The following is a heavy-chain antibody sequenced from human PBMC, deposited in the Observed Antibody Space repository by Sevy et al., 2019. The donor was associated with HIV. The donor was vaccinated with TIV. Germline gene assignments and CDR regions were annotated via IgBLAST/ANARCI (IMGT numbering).Heavy chain of an antibody. CDR1: GDSISSYY. CDR2: IYYSGST. J-gene: IGHJ6*02. Sequence: SETLSLTCTVSGDSISSYYWSWIRQPPGKGLEWIGYIYYSGSTNYNPSLKSRVTISKDTSKNQVSLKLTSVTAADTAVYYCARGRPDYYYVMDVWGQGTTVTVSS. CDR3: ARGRPDYYYVMDV. V-gene: IGHV4-59*01.